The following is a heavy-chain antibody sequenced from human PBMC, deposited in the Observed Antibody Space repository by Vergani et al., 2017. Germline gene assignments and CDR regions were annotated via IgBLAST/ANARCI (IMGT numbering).Heavy chain of an antibody. V-gene: IGHV1-46*01. Sequence: QVQLVQSGAEVKKPGSSVKVSCKASGGTFSSYAISWVRQAPGQGLEWMGIINPSGGSTSYAQKFQGRVTMTRDTSTSTVYMELSSLRSEDTAVYYCARAPGRFLEWYRWGQGTLVTVSS. CDR1: GGTFSSYA. CDR3: ARAPGRFLEWYR. CDR2: INPSGGST. D-gene: IGHD3-3*01. J-gene: IGHJ4*02.